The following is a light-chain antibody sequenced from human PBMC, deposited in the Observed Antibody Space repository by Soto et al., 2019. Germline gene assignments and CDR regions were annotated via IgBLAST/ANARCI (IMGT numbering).Light chain of an antibody. J-gene: IGLJ2*01. CDR3: AAWDDSRKGV. CDR2: SNN. CDR1: SSNIGSNT. V-gene: IGLV1-44*01. Sequence: QSVLTQPPSASGTPGQRVTISCSGSSSNIGSNTVNWYQQLPGTAPKLLIYSNNQRPSGVPDRFSGSKSGTSASLAISGLQSEDGADYYCAAWDDSRKGVFGGGTKLTVL.